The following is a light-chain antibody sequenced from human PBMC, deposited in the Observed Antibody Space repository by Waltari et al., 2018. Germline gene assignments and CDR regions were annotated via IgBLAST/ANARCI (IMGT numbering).Light chain of an antibody. Sequence: QSALTQPPSVSGSPGQSVTISCSGTGSDLGSYNRVSWYQQSPGTAPRLMIYEVNSRPSGVPDRFSGSKSGNTASLTISGLQAEDEADYYCSSYTTSTTQVFGTGTKVTVL. J-gene: IGLJ1*01. CDR1: GSDLGSYNR. CDR2: EVN. V-gene: IGLV2-18*02. CDR3: SSYTTSTTQV.